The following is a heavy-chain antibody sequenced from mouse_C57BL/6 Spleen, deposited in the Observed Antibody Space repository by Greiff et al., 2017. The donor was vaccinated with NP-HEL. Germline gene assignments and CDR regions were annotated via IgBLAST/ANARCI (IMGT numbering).Heavy chain of an antibody. CDR1: GYTFTSYT. CDR3: AREGVLLRSYFDY. V-gene: IGHV1-4*01. D-gene: IGHD1-1*01. CDR2: INPSSGYT. Sequence: VKLMESGAELARPGASVKMSCKASGYTFTSYTMHWVKQRPGQGLEWIGYINPSSGYTKYNQKFKDKATLTADKSSSTAYMQLSSLTSEDSAVYYCAREGVLLRSYFDYWGQGTTLTVSS. J-gene: IGHJ2*01.